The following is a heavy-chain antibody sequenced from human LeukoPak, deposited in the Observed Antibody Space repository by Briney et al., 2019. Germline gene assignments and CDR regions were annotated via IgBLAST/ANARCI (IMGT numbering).Heavy chain of an antibody. J-gene: IGHJ4*02. CDR2: ISWNSGSI. V-gene: IGHV3-9*01. CDR3: AKDNRRHYTSGPNPDSLH. Sequence: PGGSLRLSCAASGFIFNTYAMHWVRQPPGKGLEWVSGISWNSGSIDYADSVKGRFTISRDNAKNSLYLQMNSLRVEDTAFYYCAKDNRRHYTSGPNPDSLHWGQGALVTVSS. CDR1: GFIFNTYA. D-gene: IGHD6-19*01.